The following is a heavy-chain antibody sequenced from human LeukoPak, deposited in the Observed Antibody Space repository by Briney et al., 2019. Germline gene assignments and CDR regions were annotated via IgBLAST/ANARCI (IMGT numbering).Heavy chain of an antibody. CDR2: IWYDGSNK. CDR1: GFTFSSYG. V-gene: IGHV3-33*06. D-gene: IGHD3-9*01. Sequence: GGSLRLSCAASGFTFSSYGMHWVRQAPGKGLEWVAVIWYDGSNKYYADSVKGRFTISRDNSKNTLYLQMNSLRAEDTAVYYCAKDFTRYFDWLSPSGYFQHWGQGTLVTVPS. CDR3: AKDFTRYFDWLSPSGYFQH. J-gene: IGHJ1*01.